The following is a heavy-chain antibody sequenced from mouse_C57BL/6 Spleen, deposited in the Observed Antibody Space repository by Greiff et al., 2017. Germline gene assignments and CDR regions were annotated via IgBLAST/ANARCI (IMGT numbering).Heavy chain of an antibody. CDR1: GYTFTSYW. Sequence: VQLQQPGAELVMPGASVKLSCKASGYTFTSYWMHWVKQRPGQGLEWIGEIDPSDSYTNYNQKFKGKSTLTVDKSSSTAYMQLSSLTSEDSAVYYCARSDDGYYGGWFAYWGQGTLVTVSA. V-gene: IGHV1-69*01. CDR2: IDPSDSYT. J-gene: IGHJ3*01. CDR3: ARSDDGYYGGWFAY. D-gene: IGHD2-3*01.